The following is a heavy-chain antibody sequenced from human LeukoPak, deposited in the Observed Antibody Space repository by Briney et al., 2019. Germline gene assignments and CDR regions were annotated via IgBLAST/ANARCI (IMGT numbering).Heavy chain of an antibody. V-gene: IGHV1-2*02. CDR3: ARGPNYYGSGRSWFDP. CDR2: INPNSGDT. D-gene: IGHD3-10*01. J-gene: IGHJ5*02. Sequence: ASVKVSCKASGYSFTGYYIHWVRQAPGQGLDWMGWINPNSGDTKYAQKFQGRVTMIRDTSISTAYMELSRLNSDDTALYYCARGPNYYGSGRSWFDPWGQGTLVTVSS. CDR1: GYSFTGYY.